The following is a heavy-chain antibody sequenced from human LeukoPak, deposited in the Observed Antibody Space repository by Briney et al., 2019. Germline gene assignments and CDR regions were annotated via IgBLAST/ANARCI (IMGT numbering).Heavy chain of an antibody. CDR2: IHSGGTT. CDR1: GFTLSSNY. V-gene: IGHV3-66*02. J-gene: IGHJ6*03. CDR3: ARAKGTYYYYIDV. Sequence: GGSLRLSCAASGFTLSSNYMSWVRQVPGKGLEGGSVIHSGGTTYYADSVKGRFTISRDNPQNTLYLQMNSLRAEDTAVYYCARAKGTYYYYIDVWGKGTTVTVSS. D-gene: IGHD3-10*01.